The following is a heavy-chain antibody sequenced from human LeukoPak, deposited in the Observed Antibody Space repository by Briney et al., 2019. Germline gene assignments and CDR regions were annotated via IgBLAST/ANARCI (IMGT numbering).Heavy chain of an antibody. CDR1: GGSISSYY. CDR2: IYASGST. D-gene: IGHD5/OR15-5a*01. V-gene: IGHV4-4*07. Sequence: PSETLSLTCAVSGGSISSYYWNWIRQPAGKGLEWIGRIYASGSTNNPSLKSRVTMSLDTSKNQFSLKLSSVTAADTAVYYCARDIGYSVINWGQGTLVTVYS. J-gene: IGHJ4*02. CDR3: ARDIGYSVIN.